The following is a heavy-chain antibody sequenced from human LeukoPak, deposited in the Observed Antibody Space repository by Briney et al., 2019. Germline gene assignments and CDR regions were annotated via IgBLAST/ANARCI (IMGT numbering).Heavy chain of an antibody. D-gene: IGHD3-22*01. CDR1: GFTVSSNY. V-gene: IGHV3-53*01. CDR2: IYSGGST. CDR3: ASGGYYYDSSGYYY. Sequence: GGSLRLSCAASGFTVSSNYMSWVRQAPGKGLDWVSVIYSGGSTYYADSVKGRFTISRDNSKNTLYLQMNSLRAEDTAVYYCASGGYYYDSSGYYYWGQGTLVTVSS. J-gene: IGHJ4*02.